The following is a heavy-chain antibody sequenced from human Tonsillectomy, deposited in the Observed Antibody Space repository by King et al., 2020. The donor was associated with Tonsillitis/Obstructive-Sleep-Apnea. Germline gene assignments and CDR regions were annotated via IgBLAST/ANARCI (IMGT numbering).Heavy chain of an antibody. CDR2: IKEGGSEK. CDR3: AKTYSGWYGGD. D-gene: IGHD6-19*01. V-gene: IGHV3-7*01. J-gene: IGHJ4*02. CDR1: GFTFRRSW. Sequence: VQLVESGGGLVQPGGSLRLSCAASGFTFRRSWMSWVRQVPGKGLEWVANIKEGGSEKYYVDSVKGRFIISRDDAKNTVSLQMNSLRAEDTAVYYCAKTYSGWYGGDWGQGTLVTVSP.